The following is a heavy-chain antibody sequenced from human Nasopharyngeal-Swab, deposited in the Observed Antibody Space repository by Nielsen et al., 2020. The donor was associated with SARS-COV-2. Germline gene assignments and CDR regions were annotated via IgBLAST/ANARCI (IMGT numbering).Heavy chain of an antibody. CDR2: IFPILGIA. J-gene: IGHJ6*03. CDR1: GGTFSSYA. V-gene: IGHV1-69*04. CDR3: AAGADYYYYYMDV. Sequence: SVKVSCKASGGTFSSYAISWVRQAPGQGLEWMGRIFPILGIANYAQKFQGRVTITADKSTSTAYMELSSLRSEDTAVYYCAAGADYYYYYMDVWGKGTTVTVSS. D-gene: IGHD1-26*01.